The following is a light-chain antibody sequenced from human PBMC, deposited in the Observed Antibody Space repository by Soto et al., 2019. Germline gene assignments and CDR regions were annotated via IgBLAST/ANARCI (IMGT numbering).Light chain of an antibody. CDR2: DVS. CDR1: SSDVGGYNY. V-gene: IGLV2-14*01. CDR3: SSYTSSSTLYV. Sequence: QSVLTQPASVSGSPGQSITISCTGTSSDVGGYNYVSWYQQHPGKAPKLMIYDVSNRPSGLSNRFSGSKSGNTASLTISGLQPEDEADYYCSSYTSSSTLYVFGTGTKLTVL. J-gene: IGLJ1*01.